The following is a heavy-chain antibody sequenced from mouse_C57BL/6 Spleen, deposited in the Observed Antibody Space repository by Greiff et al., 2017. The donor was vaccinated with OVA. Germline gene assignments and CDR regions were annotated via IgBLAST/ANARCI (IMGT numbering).Heavy chain of an antibody. CDR2: IYPGGGYT. D-gene: IGHD2-2*01. Sequence: VQLQQSGAELVRPGTSVKMSCKASGYTFTNYWIGWAKQRPGHGLEWIGDIYPGGGYTNYNEKFKGKATLTADKSSSTAYMQFSSLTSEDSAIYYCAREKRYGYDEEYYFDYWGQGTTLTVSS. CDR1: GYTFTNYW. J-gene: IGHJ2*01. V-gene: IGHV1-63*01. CDR3: AREKRYGYDEEYYFDY.